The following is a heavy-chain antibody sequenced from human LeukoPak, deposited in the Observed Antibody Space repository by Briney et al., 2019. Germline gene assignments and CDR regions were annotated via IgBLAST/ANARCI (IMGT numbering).Heavy chain of an antibody. D-gene: IGHD3-10*02. CDR3: AKCSPSCFNGLDV. V-gene: IGHV3-23*01. CDR1: GLTFSTYS. J-gene: IGHJ6*02. CDR2: ISSGGTFI. Sequence: GASLRLSCVASGLTFSTYSMTWVRQAPGKGLEWLSSISSGGTFIYYADSVKGRFTISRDNSKSTLYLQMNSLRAEDTAVYYCAKCSPSCFNGLDVWGQGTTVTVSS.